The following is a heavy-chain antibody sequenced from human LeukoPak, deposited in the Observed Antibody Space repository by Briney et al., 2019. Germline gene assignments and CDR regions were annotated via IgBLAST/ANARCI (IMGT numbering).Heavy chain of an antibody. Sequence: GESLKISCKGSGYTFTNYWIGWVRQMPGKGLEWMGIMYPGDSDTRYSPSFQGQVTISADKSISTAYLQWSSLKASDTAMYYCARRAEGDAFDIWGQGTMVTVSS. CDR3: ARRAEGDAFDI. CDR2: MYPGDSDT. V-gene: IGHV5-51*01. CDR1: GYTFTNYW. J-gene: IGHJ3*02.